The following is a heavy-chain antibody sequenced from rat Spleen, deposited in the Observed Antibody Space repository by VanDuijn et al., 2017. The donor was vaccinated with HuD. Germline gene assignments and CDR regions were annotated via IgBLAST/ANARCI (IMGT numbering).Heavy chain of an antibody. CDR1: GISFTDYS. V-gene: IGHV2S63*01. CDR2: IWNNGGT. CDR3: ARFGGDY. Sequence: EVQVKESGPGLVQPSQTLSLTCTVSGISFTDYSVHWVRQPPGKGLEWMGVIWNNGGTDYNSAVKSRLSINRDTSKSQVFLKMNSLQTEDTAMYFCARFGGDYWGQGVMVTVSS. J-gene: IGHJ2*01. D-gene: IGHD4-6*01.